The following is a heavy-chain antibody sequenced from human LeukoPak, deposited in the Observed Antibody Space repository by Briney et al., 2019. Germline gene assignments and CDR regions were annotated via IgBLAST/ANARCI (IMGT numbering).Heavy chain of an antibody. CDR1: GFNFIDNS. Sequence: GGSLRLSCAGSGFNFIDNSMHWVRQAPGKGLEWVSSISSSNTYIYYRDSVKGRFTISRDNAKNSLFLQMNSLRAEDAAVYYCGRGDPDYWGQGTLVIVSS. CDR3: GRGDPDY. J-gene: IGHJ4*02. CDR2: ISSSNTYI. V-gene: IGHV3-21*01.